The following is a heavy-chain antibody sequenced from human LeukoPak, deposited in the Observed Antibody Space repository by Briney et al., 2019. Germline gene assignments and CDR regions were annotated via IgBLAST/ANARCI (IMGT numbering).Heavy chain of an antibody. CDR2: IYYSGSA. D-gene: IGHD5-18*01. CDR1: GGSISSITDY. V-gene: IGHV4-39*07. J-gene: IGHJ5*02. Sequence: SETLSLTCTVSGGSISSITDYWGWVRHSPGKGLEWIGSIYYSGSASYNPSLKSRVTISVDTSKNQFSLRLKSVTAADTAVYYCAKGAGGFSYYNWFDPWGQGTLVTVSS. CDR3: AKGAGGFSYYNWFDP.